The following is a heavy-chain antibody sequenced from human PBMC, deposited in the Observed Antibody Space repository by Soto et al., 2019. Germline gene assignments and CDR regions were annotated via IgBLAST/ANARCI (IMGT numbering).Heavy chain of an antibody. Sequence: SETLSLTCAFSGCSISSSGYSWSWIRQPPGKGLEWIGYIYHSGSTYYNPSPKSRVTISVDRSKNQFSLKLSSVTAADTAVYYCARVPDRWGQGTLVTVSS. CDR1: GCSISSSGYS. CDR3: ARVPDR. V-gene: IGHV4-30-2*01. CDR2: IYHSGST. J-gene: IGHJ5*02. D-gene: IGHD2-2*01.